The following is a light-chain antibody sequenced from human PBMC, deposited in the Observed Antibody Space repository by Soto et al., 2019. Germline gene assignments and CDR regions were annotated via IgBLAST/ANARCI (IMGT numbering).Light chain of an antibody. J-gene: IGKJ2*01. CDR2: GSS. Sequence: EIVLTQSPGTLSLSPGETATFSCRASQSVSSGYLAWYQQKFGQAPRLLIHGSSSRASVVPDRFSGSGSGTVLVLTISRLEPEVFAVYSCQQYARSPATFGQGTKVEIK. V-gene: IGKV3-20*01. CDR1: QSVSSGY. CDR3: QQYARSPAT.